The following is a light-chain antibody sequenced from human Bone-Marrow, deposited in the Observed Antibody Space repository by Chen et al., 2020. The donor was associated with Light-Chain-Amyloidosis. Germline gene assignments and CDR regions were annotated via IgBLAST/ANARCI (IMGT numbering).Light chain of an antibody. CDR1: NIGSTS. CDR2: DDS. V-gene: IGLV3-21*02. J-gene: IGLJ3*02. CDR3: QVWDRSSDRPV. Sequence: SYVLTQPSSVSVAPGQTATIACGGNNIGSTSVHWYQQTPGQAPLLVFYDDSARPSGIPERLSGSNSGNTATVTVSRVEAGDEADYYCQVWDRSSDRPVFGGGTKLTVL.